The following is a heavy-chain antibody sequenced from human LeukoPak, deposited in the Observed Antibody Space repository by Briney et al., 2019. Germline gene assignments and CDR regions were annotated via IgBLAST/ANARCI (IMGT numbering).Heavy chain of an antibody. CDR3: ARVYSRYSYGYFDY. Sequence: PSETLSLTCAVYGASFGGYYWSWIRQPPGKGLEWIGEINHSGSTNYNPSLKSRVTISVDTSKNQFSLKLSSVTAADTAVYYCARVYSRYSYGYFDYWGQGTLVTVSS. CDR2: INHSGST. D-gene: IGHD5-18*01. J-gene: IGHJ4*02. V-gene: IGHV4-34*01. CDR1: GASFGGYY.